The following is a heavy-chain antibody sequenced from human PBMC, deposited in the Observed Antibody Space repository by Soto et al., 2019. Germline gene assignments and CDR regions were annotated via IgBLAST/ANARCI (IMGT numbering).Heavy chain of an antibody. V-gene: IGHV4-4*02. D-gene: IGHD3-10*01. Sequence: QVQLQESGPGLVKPSGTLSLTCAVSGGSISSSNWWSWVRQPPGKGLEWIGEIYHSGSTNYNPSLTSQVTISVDKSKNQFSLKLSSVTAADTAVYYCAREAYDGYYSGRGYYGMDVWGQGTTVTVSS. CDR3: AREAYDGYYSGRGYYGMDV. CDR2: IYHSGST. J-gene: IGHJ6*02. CDR1: GGSISSSNW.